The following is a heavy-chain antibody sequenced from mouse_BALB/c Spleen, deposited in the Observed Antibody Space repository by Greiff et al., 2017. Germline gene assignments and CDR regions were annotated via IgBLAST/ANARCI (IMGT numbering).Heavy chain of an antibody. V-gene: IGHV1-7*01. CDR3: ARSRCLDY. CDR1: GYTFTSYW. J-gene: IGHJ2*01. CDR2: INPSTGYT. Sequence: QVQLKESGAELAKPGASVKMSCKASGYTFTSYWMHWVKQRPGQGLEWIGYINPSTGYTEYNQKFKDKATLTADKSSSTAYMQLSSLTSEDSAVYYCARSRCLDYWGQGTTLTVSS.